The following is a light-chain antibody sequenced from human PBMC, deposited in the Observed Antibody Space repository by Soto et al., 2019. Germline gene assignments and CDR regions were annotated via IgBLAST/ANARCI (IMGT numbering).Light chain of an antibody. CDR2: DAS. J-gene: IGKJ1*01. V-gene: IGKV1-5*01. CDR3: QQYNSYSPT. CDR1: QSISSW. Sequence: DIQITQSPSTLSASVGDRGTMTCRASQSISSWLAWYQQKPGKAPKILIYDASSLASGVPSRFSGSGSGTECTLTISSLQSDDFATYYGQQYNSYSPTFGQGTKV.